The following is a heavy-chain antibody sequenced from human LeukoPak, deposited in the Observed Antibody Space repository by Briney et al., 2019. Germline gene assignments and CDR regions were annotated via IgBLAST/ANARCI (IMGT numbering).Heavy chain of an antibody. CDR3: ANPVSGGLAVTADWFHP. V-gene: IGHV3-23*01. J-gene: IGHJ5*01. CDR1: GFAFSFYP. CDR2: IIANTCTT. Sequence: GGCVILSCAASGFAFSFYPMSWLRQPPGKGLEWVSTIIANTCTTSYAPSGRGRLTISRDNSKSTLSLQVNTLRADDTATYYCANPVSGGLAVTADWFHPWGQGTLVAVSS. D-gene: IGHD6-19*01.